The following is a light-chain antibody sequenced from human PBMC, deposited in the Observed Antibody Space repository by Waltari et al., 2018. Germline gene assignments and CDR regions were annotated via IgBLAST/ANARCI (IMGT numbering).Light chain of an antibody. CDR2: EVT. J-gene: IGLJ3*02. CDR1: SSDIGGYNS. CDR3: SSFAGSTNWV. Sequence: QSALTQPPSASGSPGQSVTIPCTGTSSDIGGYNSVPWYQQHPGKAPKLMIYEVTKRPSGVPDRFSASKSGNTASLTVSGLQAEDEADYYCSSFAGSTNWVFGGGTKLTVL. V-gene: IGLV2-8*01.